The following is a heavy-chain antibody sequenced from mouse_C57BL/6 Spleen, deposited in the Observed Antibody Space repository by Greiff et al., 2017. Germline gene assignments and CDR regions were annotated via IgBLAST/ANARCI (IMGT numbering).Heavy chain of an antibody. D-gene: IGHD5-1*01. J-gene: IGHJ2*01. CDR3: ARSGSTLDY. CDR2: IYTGDGDT. CDR1: GYAFSSSW. V-gene: IGHV1-82*01. Sequence: QVQLQQSGPELVKPGASVKISCKASGYAFSSSWMNWVKQRPGKGLEWIGRIYTGDGDTNYNGKFKGKATLTADKSSSTAYMQLSSLTSEDSAVYFCARSGSTLDYWGQGTTLTVSS.